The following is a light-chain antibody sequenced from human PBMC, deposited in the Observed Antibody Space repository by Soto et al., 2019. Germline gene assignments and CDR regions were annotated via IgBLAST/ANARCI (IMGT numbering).Light chain of an antibody. CDR3: SSYTSSSTYV. CDR1: SSDVAGYND. J-gene: IGLJ1*01. V-gene: IGLV2-14*01. Sequence: QSVLTQPASVSGSPGQSITISCTGTSSDVAGYNDVSWYQQHPGKAPKLMIYDVSNRPSGVSNRFSGSKSGNTASLTISGLQAEDEADYYCSSYTSSSTYVFGTGTKLTVL. CDR2: DVS.